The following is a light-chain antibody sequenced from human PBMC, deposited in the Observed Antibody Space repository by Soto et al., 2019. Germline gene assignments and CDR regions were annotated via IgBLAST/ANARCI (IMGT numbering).Light chain of an antibody. CDR2: GAS. J-gene: IGKJ1*01. Sequence: EIVLTQSPGTLSLSPVERATLSFSASQSVSSSYLAWYQQKPGQAPRLLIYGASSRATGIPDRFSGSGSGTDFTLTISRLEPEDFAVYYCQQYGSSSWTFGQGTKVDNK. CDR3: QQYGSSSWT. V-gene: IGKV3-20*01. CDR1: QSVSSSY.